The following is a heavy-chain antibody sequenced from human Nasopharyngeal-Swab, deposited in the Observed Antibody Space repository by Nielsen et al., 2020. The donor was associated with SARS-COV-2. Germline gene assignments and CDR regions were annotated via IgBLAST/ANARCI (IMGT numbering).Heavy chain of an antibody. V-gene: IGHV4-4*02. CDR2: IYHSGST. CDR3: ARDDAITMVRGVINY. D-gene: IGHD3-10*01. Sequence: WIRQPPGKGLEWIGEIYHSGSTNYNPSLESRVTISVDKSKNQFSLKLSSVTAADTAVYYCARDDAITMVRGVINYWGQGTLVTVSS. J-gene: IGHJ4*02.